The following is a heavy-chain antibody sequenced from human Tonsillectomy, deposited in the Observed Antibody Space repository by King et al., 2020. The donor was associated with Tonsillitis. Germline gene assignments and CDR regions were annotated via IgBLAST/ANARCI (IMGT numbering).Heavy chain of an antibody. J-gene: IGHJ3*02. Sequence: VQLVESGGGVVQPGRSLRLSCAASGSTFSNYAMHWVRQAPGKGLEWVAVISYDGSNRYYADSVAGRFTISSDNSKNTVYLRMNSLRAEDTAVYYCARFRDPDAFDIWGQGTMVTVSS. V-gene: IGHV3-30-3*01. CDR1: GSTFSNYA. D-gene: IGHD2-21*02. CDR3: ARFRDPDAFDI. CDR2: ISYDGSNR.